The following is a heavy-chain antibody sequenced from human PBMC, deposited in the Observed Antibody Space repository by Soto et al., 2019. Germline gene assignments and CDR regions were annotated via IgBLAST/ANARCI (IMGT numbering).Heavy chain of an antibody. CDR3: AKDPLMTTVNLFDY. J-gene: IGHJ4*02. V-gene: IGHV3-23*01. CDR1: GFTFSSYA. CDR2: ISGSGGST. Sequence: PGGSLRLSCAASGFTFSSYAMSWVRQAPGKGLEWVSAISGSGGSTYYADSVKGRFTISRDNSKNTLYLQMISLRAEDTAVYYCAKDPLMTTVNLFDYWGQGTLVTVSS. D-gene: IGHD4-17*01.